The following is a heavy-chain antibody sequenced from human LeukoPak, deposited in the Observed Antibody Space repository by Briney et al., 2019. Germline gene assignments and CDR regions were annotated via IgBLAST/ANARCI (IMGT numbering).Heavy chain of an antibody. D-gene: IGHD1-14*01. V-gene: IGHV3-43*01. Sequence: GGSLRLSCAASGFTFDDYTMHWVRQAPGKGLEWVSLISWDGGSTYYADSVKGRFTISGDNSKNSLYLQMNSLRTEDTALYYCAKDIRATENLFFDYWGQGTLVTVSS. CDR1: GFTFDDYT. J-gene: IGHJ4*02. CDR3: AKDIRATENLFFDY. CDR2: ISWDGGST.